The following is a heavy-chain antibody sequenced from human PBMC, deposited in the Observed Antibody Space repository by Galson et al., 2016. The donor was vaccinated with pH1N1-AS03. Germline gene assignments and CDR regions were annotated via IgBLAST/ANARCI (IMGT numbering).Heavy chain of an antibody. V-gene: IGHV3-23*01. Sequence: SLRLSCAASGFTFSSNAMTWVRQAPGKGLEWVSTISASGGSTFYADSVTGRFTISRDNFKNTLSLQMNSLRVDDTALYYCVKDMRGVANSDYGMDVWGQGTTVSVS. D-gene: IGHD3-22*01. J-gene: IGHJ6*02. CDR1: GFTFSSNA. CDR3: VKDMRGVANSDYGMDV. CDR2: ISASGGST.